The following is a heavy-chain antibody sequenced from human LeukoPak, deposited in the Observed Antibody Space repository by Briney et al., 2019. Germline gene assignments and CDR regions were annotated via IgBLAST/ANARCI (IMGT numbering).Heavy chain of an antibody. CDR3: ARGDPYRGSREDWLDP. Sequence: SETLSLTCTVSGGSVSGYYWSWIRQPPGKGLEWIGYIYYSGSTNYNPSLKSRVTISVDTSKNQFSLKLSSVTAADTAVYYCARGDPYRGSREDWLDPWGQGTLVTVSS. CDR2: IYYSGST. D-gene: IGHD4-23*01. J-gene: IGHJ5*02. CDR1: GGSVSGYY. V-gene: IGHV4-59*02.